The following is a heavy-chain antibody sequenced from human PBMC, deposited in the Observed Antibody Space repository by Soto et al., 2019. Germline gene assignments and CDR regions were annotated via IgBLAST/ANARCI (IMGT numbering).Heavy chain of an antibody. CDR3: TTVEADTAMGELNDAFDI. CDR2: IKSKTDGATT. Sequence: EVQLVESGGGLVKPGGSLRLSCAASGFTFSNAWMNWVRQAPGKGLEWVGRIKSKTDGATTDYAAPVKGRFTISRDDSKNTLYLQKNSLKTEDTAVYYCTTVEADTAMGELNDAFDIWGEGTMVTVSS. CDR1: GFTFSNAW. D-gene: IGHD5-18*01. V-gene: IGHV3-15*07. J-gene: IGHJ3*02.